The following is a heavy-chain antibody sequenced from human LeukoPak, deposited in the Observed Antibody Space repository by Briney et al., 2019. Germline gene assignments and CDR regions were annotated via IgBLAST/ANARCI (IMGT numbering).Heavy chain of an antibody. D-gene: IGHD2-15*01. CDR2: IRSSSSTI. CDR3: ARDGVVVVAATPGGYYGMDV. V-gene: IGHV3-48*02. CDR1: GFTFSSYS. Sequence: PGGSLRLSCAASGFTFSSYSMNWVRQAPGKGLEWVSYIRSSSSTIYYADSVKGRFTISRDNAKNSLYLQMNSLRDEDTAVYYCARDGVVVVAATPGGYYGMDVWGQGTTVTVSS. J-gene: IGHJ6*02.